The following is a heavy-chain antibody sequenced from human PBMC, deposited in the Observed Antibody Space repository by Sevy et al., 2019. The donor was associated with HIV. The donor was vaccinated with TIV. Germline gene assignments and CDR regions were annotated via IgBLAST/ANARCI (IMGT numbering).Heavy chain of an antibody. CDR1: GFTVSRYG. CDR3: AKAGGRGIVVVVAATPPFGY. V-gene: IGHV3-30*18. D-gene: IGHD2-15*01. CDR2: ISYDGSNE. J-gene: IGHJ4*02. Sequence: GGSLRLSCAASGFTVSRYGMHWVRQAPGKGLEWVAVISYDGSNEYYADSVKGRFTISRDNSKNTLYLQMNSLRAEDTAVYYCAKAGGRGIVVVVAATPPFGYWGQGTLVTVSS.